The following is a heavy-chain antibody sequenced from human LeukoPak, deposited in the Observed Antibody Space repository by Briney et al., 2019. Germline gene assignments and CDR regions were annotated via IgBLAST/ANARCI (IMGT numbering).Heavy chain of an antibody. J-gene: IGHJ4*02. CDR3: ASAVGSGSED. CDR1: GGSFSAYY. V-gene: IGHV4-59*10. CDR2: IYTSGST. Sequence: SETLSLTCAVYGGSFSAYYWSWIRQPPGKGLEWIGRIYTSGSTNYNPSLKSRVTISVDTSKNQFSLKLSSVTAADMAVYYCASAVGSGSEDWGQGTLVTVSS. D-gene: IGHD3-10*01.